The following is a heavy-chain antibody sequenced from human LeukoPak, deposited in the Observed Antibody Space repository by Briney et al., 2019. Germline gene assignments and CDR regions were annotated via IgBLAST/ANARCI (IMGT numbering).Heavy chain of an antibody. V-gene: IGHV4-31*03. CDR3: ATDGSYSSVYALDI. CDR2: IYYSGST. D-gene: IGHD1-26*01. Sequence: PSQTLSLTCTVSGGSISSGGYYWSWIRQHPGKGLEWIGYIYYSGSTYYNPSLKSRVTISVDTSKNQFSLKLSSVTAADTAVYYCATDGSYSSVYALDIWGQGTMVTVSS. J-gene: IGHJ3*02. CDR1: GGSISSGGYY.